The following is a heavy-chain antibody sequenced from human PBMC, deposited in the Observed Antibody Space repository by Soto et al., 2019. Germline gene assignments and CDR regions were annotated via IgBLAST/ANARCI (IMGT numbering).Heavy chain of an antibody. J-gene: IGHJ4*02. Sequence: SGGSLRLSYAASGFTFSNAWMSWVRQAPGKGLEWVGRIKSETNGGTTDYAAPVKGTFTISRDDSKNTLYLQMNSLKTEDTAVYYCARRYGASFDYWGQGTLVTVSS. CDR1: GFTFSNAW. CDR3: ARRYGASFDY. CDR2: IKSETNGGTT. V-gene: IGHV3-15*01. D-gene: IGHD4-17*01.